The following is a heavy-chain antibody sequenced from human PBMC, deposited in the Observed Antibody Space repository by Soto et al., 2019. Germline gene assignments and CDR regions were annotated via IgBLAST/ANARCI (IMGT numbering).Heavy chain of an antibody. J-gene: IGHJ5*02. CDR2: IIPIFGTA. Sequence: QVQLVQSGAEVKKTGSSVKVSCKASGGTFSSYAISWVRQAPGQGLEWMGGIIPIFGTANYAQKFQGRVTSTADESTSTAYMELSSLRSEDTAVYYCARDIRRYSYGPNWFDPCGQGTLVTVSS. D-gene: IGHD5-18*01. CDR1: GGTFSSYA. V-gene: IGHV1-69*01. CDR3: ARDIRRYSYGPNWFDP.